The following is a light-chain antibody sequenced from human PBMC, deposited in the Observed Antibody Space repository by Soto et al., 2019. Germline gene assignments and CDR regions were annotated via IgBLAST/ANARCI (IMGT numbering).Light chain of an antibody. V-gene: IGKV3-20*01. J-gene: IGKJ4*01. CDR3: QQYGSAPVT. CDR1: QSVSSSY. CDR2: GAS. Sequence: ESVLTQSPGTLSLSPGERATLSCRASQSVSSSYLAWHQQKRGQAPRLLIYGASNRATGIPDRFRGSGSGTDVTLPISRMEPEYSAVYYCQQYGSAPVTIGGGNNVEIK.